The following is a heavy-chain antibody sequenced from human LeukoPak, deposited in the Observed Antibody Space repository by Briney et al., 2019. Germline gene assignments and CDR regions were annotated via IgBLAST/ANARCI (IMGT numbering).Heavy chain of an antibody. Sequence: AGGSLRLSCAASGFTFSSYWMSWVRQAPGKGLEWVANIKQDGSHKYYVDSVKGRYTISRDNAKNSLYLQMNSLRAEDTAVYYCAREPYGDFFDYWGQGTLVTVSS. D-gene: IGHD4-17*01. CDR3: AREPYGDFFDY. J-gene: IGHJ4*02. CDR2: IKQDGSHK. V-gene: IGHV3-7*03. CDR1: GFTFSSYW.